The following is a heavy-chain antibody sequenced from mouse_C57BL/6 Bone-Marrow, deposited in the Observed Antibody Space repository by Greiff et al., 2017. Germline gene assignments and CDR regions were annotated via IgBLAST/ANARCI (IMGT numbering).Heavy chain of an antibody. CDR3: ARDGYYFDY. J-gene: IGHJ2*01. V-gene: IGHV5-6*02. D-gene: IGHD2-3*01. CDR2: ISSGGSYT. CDR1: GFTFSSYG. Sequence: EVTLVESGGDLVKPGGSLKLSCAASGFTFSSYGMSWVRQTPDKRLEWVATISSGGSYTYYPDSVKGRFTISRDNAKNTLYLQMSSLKSEDTAMYYCARDGYYFDYWGQGTTLTVSS.